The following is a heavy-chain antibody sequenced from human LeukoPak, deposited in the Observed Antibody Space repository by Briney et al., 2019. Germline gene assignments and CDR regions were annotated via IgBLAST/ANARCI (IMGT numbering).Heavy chain of an antibody. Sequence: GGSLRLSCAASGITVSNNHMNWVRQAPGKGPEWVSVIYSGGSTYYADSVKGRFTISRDNSKNTLYPQMNSLRVDDTAVYYCEWFGESFNGGMDVWGQGTTVTVSS. D-gene: IGHD3-10*01. CDR2: IYSGGST. J-gene: IGHJ6*02. CDR3: EWFGESFNGGMDV. CDR1: GITVSNNH. V-gene: IGHV3-66*01.